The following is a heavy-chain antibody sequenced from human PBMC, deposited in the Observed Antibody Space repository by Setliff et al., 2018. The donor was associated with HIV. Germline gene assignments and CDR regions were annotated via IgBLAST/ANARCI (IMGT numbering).Heavy chain of an antibody. D-gene: IGHD6-13*01. CDR3: TSRPPNSSSRRFDT. CDR1: GFTFSYSW. V-gene: IGHV3-15*01. Sequence: PGGSLRLSCAASGFTFSYSWMNCVRQAPGKGLEWGGRIKSKIDGGTADYDAPVKGRFTISRDDSRNTLYLQMNSLKIEDTAMYYCTSRPPNSSSRRFDTWGQGTLVTVSS. J-gene: IGHJ5*02. CDR2: IKSKIDGGTA.